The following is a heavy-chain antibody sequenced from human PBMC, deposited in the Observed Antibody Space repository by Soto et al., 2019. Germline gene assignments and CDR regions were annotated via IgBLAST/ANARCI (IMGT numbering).Heavy chain of an antibody. CDR3: ARAYGGNSGVFDY. J-gene: IGHJ4*02. CDR2: INHSGST. Sequence: SETLSLTCAVYGRSFSGYYWSWIRQPPGKGLEWIGEINHSGSTNYNPSLKSRVTISVDTSQNQFSLNLSSVTAADTAVYYCARAYGGNSGVFDYWGQGTPVTVSS. D-gene: IGHD4-17*01. CDR1: GRSFSGYY. V-gene: IGHV4-34*01.